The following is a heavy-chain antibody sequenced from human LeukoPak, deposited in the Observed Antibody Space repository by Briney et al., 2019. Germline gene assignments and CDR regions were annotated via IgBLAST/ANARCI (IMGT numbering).Heavy chain of an antibody. V-gene: IGHV3-33*01. CDR2: IWYDVSNK. CDR3: ARGAGYCSGGSCFYGMDV. CDR1: GFTFSSYG. J-gene: IGHJ6*02. D-gene: IGHD2-15*01. Sequence: GGTLRLSRAASGFTFSSYGMHWVRQAPRKGLESVAVIWYDVSNKYYADSVKGRFPISRDKSKNTLYLQMNSLRAEDTVVYYCARGAGYCSGGSCFYGMDVWGQGTTVTVSS.